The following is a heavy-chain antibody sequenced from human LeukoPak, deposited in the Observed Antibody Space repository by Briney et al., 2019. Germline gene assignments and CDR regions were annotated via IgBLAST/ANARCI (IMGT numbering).Heavy chain of an antibody. CDR2: IHTSGST. D-gene: IGHD1-20*01. J-gene: IGHJ4*02. V-gene: IGHV4-4*07. CDR1: GGSISNYH. CDR3: ARGNWNRRNFDY. Sequence: SETLSLTCTVSGGSISNYHWSWIRQPAGKGLEWIGQIHTSGSTNYNPPLKSRVTMSIDTPENQLSLTIRSVTAADTAVYYCARGNWNRRNFDYWGQGTLVTVSS.